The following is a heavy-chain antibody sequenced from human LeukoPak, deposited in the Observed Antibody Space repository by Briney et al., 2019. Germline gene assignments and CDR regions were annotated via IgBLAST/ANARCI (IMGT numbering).Heavy chain of an antibody. CDR2: INPNSGVT. D-gene: IGHD5-18*01. CDR3: ARVRRGYSYANNYGMDV. J-gene: IGHJ6*02. CDR1: GYTFTDYY. V-gene: IGHV1-2*02. Sequence: GSSVKVSCKASGYTFTDYYMHWVRQAPGQGLEWMGWINPNSGVTNYAQKFQGRVTMTRDTSISTAYMELSRLRSDDTAVYYCARVRRGYSYANNYGMDVWGQGTTVTVSS.